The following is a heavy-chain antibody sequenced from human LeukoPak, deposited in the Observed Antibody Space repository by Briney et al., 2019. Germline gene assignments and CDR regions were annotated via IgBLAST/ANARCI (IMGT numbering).Heavy chain of an antibody. V-gene: IGHV1-2*02. D-gene: IGHD3-9*01. CDR1: GYTFTGYY. J-gene: IGHJ5*02. CDR3: ARAPTYYDVLTGYYRGNWFHP. CDR2: INPNSGGT. Sequence: GASVTVSCKASGYTFTGYYMHWVRQAPGQGLEWMGWINPNSGGTNYAQKFQGRVTMTRDTSVSTAYMELSRLRSDDTAVYYCARAPTYYDVLTGYYRGNWFHPWGQGTLVTVSS.